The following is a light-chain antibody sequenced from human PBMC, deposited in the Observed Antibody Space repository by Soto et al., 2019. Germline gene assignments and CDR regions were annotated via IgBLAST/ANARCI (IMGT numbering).Light chain of an antibody. V-gene: IGLV2-14*01. CDR1: SSDVXNYIF. CDR3: SSYTSSSTLYV. Sequence: QSVLTQTAALSGSTGQSITMSCAGTSSDVXNYIFVSYYRQHPGKAPKVMNYDINNRPSGVYNLLSGSKSGNTGSLTIFGLQAEDEADYYCSSYTSSSTLYVLGTGTKVTV. CDR2: DIN. J-gene: IGLJ1*01.